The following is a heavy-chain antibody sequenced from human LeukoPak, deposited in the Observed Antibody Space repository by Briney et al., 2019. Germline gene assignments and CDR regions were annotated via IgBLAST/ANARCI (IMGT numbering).Heavy chain of an antibody. V-gene: IGHV3-53*05. Sequence: GGSLRLSCTVSGFTVSSNSMSWVRQAPGKGLEWVSFIYSAGSIYYSDSVKGRFTISRDNSKNTLYLQMNSLRAEDTAVYYCAAEMYSSSWKVYYDYMDVWGKGTTVTISS. CDR1: GFTVSSNS. CDR3: AAEMYSSSWKVYYDYMDV. D-gene: IGHD6-13*01. CDR2: IYSAGSI. J-gene: IGHJ6*03.